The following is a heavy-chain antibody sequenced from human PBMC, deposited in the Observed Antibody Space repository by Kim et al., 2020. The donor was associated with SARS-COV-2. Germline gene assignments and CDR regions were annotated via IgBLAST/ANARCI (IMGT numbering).Heavy chain of an antibody. CDR2: IKSKTDGGTT. Sequence: GGSLRLSCAASGFTFSNAWMSWVRQAPGKGLEWVGRIKSKTDGGTTDYAAPVKGRFTISRDDSKNTLYLQMNSLKTEDTAVYYGTTEKGPMVRGVIRGYYFDYWGQGTLVTVSS. J-gene: IGHJ4*02. D-gene: IGHD3-10*01. CDR1: GFTFSNAW. V-gene: IGHV3-15*01. CDR3: TTEKGPMVRGVIRGYYFDY.